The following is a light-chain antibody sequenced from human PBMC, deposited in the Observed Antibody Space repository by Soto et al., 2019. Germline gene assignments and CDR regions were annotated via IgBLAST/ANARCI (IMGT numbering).Light chain of an antibody. CDR1: SSDVGDYNY. CDR3: SSYSSSSTLYV. J-gene: IGLJ1*01. V-gene: IGLV2-14*03. Sequence: QSALTQPASVSGSPGQSITISCTGTSSDVGDYNYVSWYQQHPGKAPKLMIYDVSNRPSGVSDRFSGSKSGNTASLTIYGLQAEDEADYYCSSYSSSSTLYVFGTGTKLTVL. CDR2: DVS.